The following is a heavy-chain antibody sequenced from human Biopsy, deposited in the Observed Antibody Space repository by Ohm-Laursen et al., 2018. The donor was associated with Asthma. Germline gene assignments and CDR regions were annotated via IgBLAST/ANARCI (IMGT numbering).Heavy chain of an antibody. CDR2: IYWDDDK. CDR1: GFSLTQRGVG. Sequence: PTQTLTLTCSFSGFSLTQRGVGVGWIRQAPGTALEWLAVIYWDDDKRYSPSLRGRLTITPDTSKRQELLALTNVDPVDTATYFCAHTVSSRYDYWGQGTRVSVSS. J-gene: IGHJ4*01. D-gene: IGHD6-6*01. CDR3: AHTVSSRYDY. V-gene: IGHV2-5*02.